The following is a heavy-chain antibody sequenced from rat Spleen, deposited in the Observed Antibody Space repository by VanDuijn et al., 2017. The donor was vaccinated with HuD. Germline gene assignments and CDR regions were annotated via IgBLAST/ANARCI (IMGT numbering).Heavy chain of an antibody. CDR3: VGAGYLRDWYFDF. J-gene: IGHJ1*01. CDR2: ITNPGGTI. D-gene: IGHD2-2*01. V-gene: IGHV5-31*01. CDR1: GFIFNNYW. Sequence: EVQLVESGGGLVQPGGSLKLSCVASGFIFNNYWLNWIRQAPGKGLEWVASITNPGGTIFYPDSVKGRFTISRDNAKRTLFLQMDSLRSDDTATYYCVGAGYLRDWYFDFWGPGTMVTVSS.